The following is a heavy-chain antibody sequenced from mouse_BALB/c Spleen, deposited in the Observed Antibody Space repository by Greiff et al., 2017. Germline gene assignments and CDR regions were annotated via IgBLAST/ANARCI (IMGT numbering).Heavy chain of an antibody. V-gene: IGHV5-9-3*01. D-gene: IGHD2-3*01. CDR2: ISSGGSYT. Sequence: DVHLVESGGGLVKPGGSLKLSCAASGFTFSSYAMSWVRQTPEKRLEWVATISSGGSYTYYPDSVKGRFTISRDNAKNTLYLQMSSLRSEDTAMYYCARLYDGYFAYWGQGTLVTVSA. CDR1: GFTFSSYA. J-gene: IGHJ3*01. CDR3: ARLYDGYFAY.